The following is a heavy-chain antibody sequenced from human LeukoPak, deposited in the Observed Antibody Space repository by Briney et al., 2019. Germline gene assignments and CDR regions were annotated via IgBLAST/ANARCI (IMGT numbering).Heavy chain of an antibody. Sequence: PGGSLRLSCAASGFTFSSYGMHWVRQAPGKGLEWVAFIRYDGSNKYYADSVKGRFTISRDNSKNTLYLQMNSLRAEDTAVYYCAREPNDYVWGSYRYSEYYFDYWGQGTLVTVSS. CDR2: IRYDGSNK. V-gene: IGHV3-30*02. D-gene: IGHD3-16*02. CDR3: AREPNDYVWGSYRYSEYYFDY. J-gene: IGHJ4*02. CDR1: GFTFSSYG.